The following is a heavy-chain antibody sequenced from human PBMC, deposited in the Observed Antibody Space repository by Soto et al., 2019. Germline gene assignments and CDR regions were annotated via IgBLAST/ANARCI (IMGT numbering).Heavy chain of an antibody. CDR2: IYYSGST. J-gene: IGHJ3*02. CDR1: GGSISSGGYY. Sequence: SETLSLTCTVSGGSISSGGYYWSWIRQHPGKGLEWIGYIYYSGSTYYNPSLKSRVTISVDTSKNQFSLKLSSVTAADTAVYYCARAPSSGGPFDAFDIWGQGTMVTVSS. V-gene: IGHV4-31*03. CDR3: ARAPSSGGPFDAFDI. D-gene: IGHD2-15*01.